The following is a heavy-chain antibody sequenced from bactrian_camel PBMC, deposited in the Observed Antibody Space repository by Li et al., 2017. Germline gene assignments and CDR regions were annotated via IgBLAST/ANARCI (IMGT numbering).Heavy chain of an antibody. Sequence: QVQLVESGGGLVQPGGSLRLSCVASGLSFSSNYMSWVRQAPGKGLEWVSSIYNDASTRYYSDSVKGRFTISRDDAKNTVNLQMNSLRSEDTALYYCAAAAWVGANEGDFAYWGQGTQVTVS. V-gene: IGHV3-2*01. CDR1: GLSFSSNY. CDR2: IYNDASTR. CDR3: AAAAWVGANEGDFAY. J-gene: IGHJ6*01. D-gene: IGHD1*01.